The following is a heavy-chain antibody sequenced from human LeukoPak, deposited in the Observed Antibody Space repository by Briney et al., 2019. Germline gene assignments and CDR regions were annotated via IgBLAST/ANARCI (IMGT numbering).Heavy chain of an antibody. CDR2: IVVGSGNT. CDR3: AAEDMIFGVLGAFDI. V-gene: IGHV1-58*01. CDR1: GFTFTSSA. Sequence: SVKVSCKASGFTFTSSAVQWVRQARGQRLEWIGWIVVGSGNTNYAQKFQERVTITRDMSTSTAYMELSSLRSEDTAVYYCAAEDMIFGVLGAFDIWGQGTMVTVSS. D-gene: IGHD3-3*01. J-gene: IGHJ3*02.